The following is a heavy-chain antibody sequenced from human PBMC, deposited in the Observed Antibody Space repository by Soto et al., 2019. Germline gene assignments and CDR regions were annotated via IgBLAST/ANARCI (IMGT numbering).Heavy chain of an antibody. J-gene: IGHJ5*02. Sequence: WWSLRLSCSASVFTFSRYWMHWFRQAPGKGLVWVSRINSDGSSTSYADSVKGRFTISRDNAKNTLYLQMNSLRAEDTAVYYCARCGGDCYSTFLDPWGQGTLVTVSS. D-gene: IGHD2-21*02. CDR1: VFTFSRYW. V-gene: IGHV3-74*01. CDR3: ARCGGDCYSTFLDP. CDR2: INSDGSST.